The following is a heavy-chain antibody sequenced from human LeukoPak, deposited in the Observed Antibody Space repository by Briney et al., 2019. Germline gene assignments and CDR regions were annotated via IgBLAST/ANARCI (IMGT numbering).Heavy chain of an antibody. Sequence: SETLSLICAVYGGSFRGYYWSWIRQPPGKGLEWIGEINHSGSTNYNPSLKSRVTISVDTSKNQFSLKLSSVTAADTAVYYCARFNYGYNWFDPWGQGTLVTVSS. CDR3: ARFNYGYNWFDP. CDR1: GGSFRGYY. V-gene: IGHV4-34*01. J-gene: IGHJ5*02. D-gene: IGHD4-17*01. CDR2: INHSGST.